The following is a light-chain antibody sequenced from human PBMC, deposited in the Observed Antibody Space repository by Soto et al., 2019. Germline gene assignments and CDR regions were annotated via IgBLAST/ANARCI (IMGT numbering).Light chain of an antibody. CDR3: SSYTSSSTYV. CDR1: SSDVGGYNY. J-gene: IGLJ1*01. V-gene: IGLV2-14*01. CDR2: DVS. Sequence: QSVLTQPASVSGSPGQSIAISCTGTSSDVGGYNYVSWYQQHPGKAPKLMVYDVSNRPSGVSNRFSGSKSGNTASLTISGLQDEDEADYYCSSYTSSSTYVFGTGTKVTV.